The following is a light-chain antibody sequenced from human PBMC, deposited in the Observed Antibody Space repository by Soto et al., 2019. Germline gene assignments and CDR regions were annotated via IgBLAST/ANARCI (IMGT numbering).Light chain of an antibody. CDR2: GAS. CDR1: QSVSSSY. Sequence: EIVLTQSPGTLSLSPGKRATLSCRASQSVSSSYLAWYQQKPGQAPRLLIYGASRRATGIPDRFSGSGSGTDFTLNISRLEPADFAVYYCQQYGSSPQTFGQGTRL. V-gene: IGKV3-20*01. CDR3: QQYGSSPQT. J-gene: IGKJ5*01.